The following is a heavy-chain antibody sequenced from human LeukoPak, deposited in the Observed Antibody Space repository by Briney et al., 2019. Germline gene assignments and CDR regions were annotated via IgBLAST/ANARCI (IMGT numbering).Heavy chain of an antibody. CDR1: GGSISSGDYY. J-gene: IGHJ6*02. CDR3: TRGRLRSPMDV. CDR2: INHSGST. Sequence: SGTPSLTCTVSGGSISSGDYYWSWIRQPPGKGLEWIGEINHSGSTNYNPSLKSRVTISVDTSKNQFSLKLSSVTAADTAVYYCTRGRLRSPMDVWGQGTTVTVSS. V-gene: IGHV4-39*07. D-gene: IGHD4-17*01.